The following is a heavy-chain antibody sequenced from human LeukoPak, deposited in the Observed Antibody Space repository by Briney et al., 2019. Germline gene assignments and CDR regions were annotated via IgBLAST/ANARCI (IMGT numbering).Heavy chain of an antibody. J-gene: IGHJ3*02. V-gene: IGHV1-46*01. CDR3: ARGGGGRDAFDI. CDR2: INPSVGST. Sequence: ASVKVSCKASGYTFTSYYMHWVRQAPGQGLEWRGIINPSVGSTRYAQKFQGRVTMNRDMSTSTVYMELSSLRSEDTAVYYCARGGGGRDAFDIWGQGTMVTVSS. D-gene: IGHD2-15*01. CDR1: GYTFTSYY.